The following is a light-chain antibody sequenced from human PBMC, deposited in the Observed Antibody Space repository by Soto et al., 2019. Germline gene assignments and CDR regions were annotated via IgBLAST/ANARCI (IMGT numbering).Light chain of an antibody. J-gene: IGLJ1*01. V-gene: IGLV1-40*01. Sequence: QSVLTQPPSVSGAPGQRVTISCTGSSSNIGAGYDVNWYQQLPGAAPKLLIYANSARPSGVPDRFSGSKSGTSASLAITGLQAEDEADYYCQSYDSSLIVSKVFGTGTKVTVL. CDR2: ANS. CDR1: SSNIGAGYD. CDR3: QSYDSSLIVSKV.